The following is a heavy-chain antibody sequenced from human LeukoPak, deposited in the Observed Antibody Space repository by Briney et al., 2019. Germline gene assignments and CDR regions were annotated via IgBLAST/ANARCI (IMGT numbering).Heavy chain of an antibody. Sequence: SETLSLTCTVSSGSITNYYWSWIRQPPGKGLEWIGFIYYSGNTNYNPSLKSRVTISVDTSKNQFSLKLSSVTAADTAVYYCARSKDILTGYCFDYWGQGTLVTVSS. CDR2: IYYSGNT. CDR3: ARSKDILTGYCFDY. J-gene: IGHJ4*02. D-gene: IGHD3-9*01. V-gene: IGHV4-59*01. CDR1: SGSITNYY.